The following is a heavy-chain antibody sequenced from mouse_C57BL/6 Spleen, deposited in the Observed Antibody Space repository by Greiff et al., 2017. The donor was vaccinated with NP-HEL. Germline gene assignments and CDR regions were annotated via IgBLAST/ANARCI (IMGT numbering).Heavy chain of an antibody. Sequence: VQLKQSGPELVKPGASVKIPCKASGYTFTDYNMDWVKQSHGKSLEWIGDINPNNGGTIYNQKFKGKATLTVDKSSSTAYMELRSLTSEDTAVYYCARPIYYGYEGFAYWGQGTLVTVSA. CDR1: GYTFTDYN. CDR3: ARPIYYGYEGFAY. V-gene: IGHV1-18*01. D-gene: IGHD2-2*01. J-gene: IGHJ3*01. CDR2: INPNNGGT.